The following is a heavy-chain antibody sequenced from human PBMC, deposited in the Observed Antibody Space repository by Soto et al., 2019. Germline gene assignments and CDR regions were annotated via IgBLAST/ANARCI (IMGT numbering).Heavy chain of an antibody. CDR2: IIPILGIA. CDR3: EAVRGVILAYGMDV. J-gene: IGHJ6*02. D-gene: IGHD3-10*01. Sequence: QVQLVQSGAEVKKPGSSVKVSCKASGGTFSSYTISWVRQAPGQGLEWMGRIIPILGIANYAQKFQGRVTITADKSTSTAYMELSRLRSEDTAVYYCEAVRGVILAYGMDVWGQGTTVTVSS. V-gene: IGHV1-69*02. CDR1: GGTFSSYT.